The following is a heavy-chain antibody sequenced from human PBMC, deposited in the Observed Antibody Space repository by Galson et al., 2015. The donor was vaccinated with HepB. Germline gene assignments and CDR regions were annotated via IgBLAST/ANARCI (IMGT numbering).Heavy chain of an antibody. V-gene: IGHV3-33*01. CDR1: GFTFSSYG. CDR2: IWYDGSNK. Sequence: SLRLSCAASGFTFSSYGMHWVRQAPGKGLEWVALIWYDGSNKYYADSVKGRFTISRDNAKNTLFLQMNSLRAEATAVYYCAREDSTIAVAALDYWGQGILVTVSS. D-gene: IGHD6-13*01. J-gene: IGHJ4*02. CDR3: AREDSTIAVAALDY.